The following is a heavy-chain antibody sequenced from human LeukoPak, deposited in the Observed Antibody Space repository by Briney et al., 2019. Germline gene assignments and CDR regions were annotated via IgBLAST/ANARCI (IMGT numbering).Heavy chain of an antibody. J-gene: IGHJ4*02. V-gene: IGHV4-59*01. D-gene: IGHD3-22*01. Sequence: SETLSLTCTVSGGYISSYYWSWIRQPPGKGLEWIGYIYYSGSSNYNPSLKSRVTISVDTSKNQISLKLSSVTAADTAVYYCAREWDYDSAMGYWGQGTLVTVSS. CDR3: AREWDYDSAMGY. CDR2: IYYSGSS. CDR1: GGYISSYY.